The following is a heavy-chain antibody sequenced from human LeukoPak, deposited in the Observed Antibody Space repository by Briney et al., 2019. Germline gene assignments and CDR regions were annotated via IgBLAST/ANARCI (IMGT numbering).Heavy chain of an antibody. CDR2: ISSSSSTI. J-gene: IGHJ4*02. CDR1: GFTFSSYS. D-gene: IGHD3-10*01. Sequence: PGGSLRLSCAASGFTFSSYSMNWIRQAPGKGLEWVSYISSSSSTIYYADSVKGRFTISRDNAKNSLYLQMNSLRAEDTAVYYCARDQTITMVRGVLGYWGQGTLVTVSS. V-gene: IGHV3-48*04. CDR3: ARDQTITMVRGVLGY.